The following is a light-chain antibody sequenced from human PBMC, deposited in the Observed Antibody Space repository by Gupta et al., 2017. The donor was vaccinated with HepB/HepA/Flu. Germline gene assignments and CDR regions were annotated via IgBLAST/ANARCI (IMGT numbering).Light chain of an antibody. CDR2: DAY. Sequence: EVVLTHPPATLSSSPGESATLSCRASQDVSGFFAWYQQRPGQAPRLLIYDAYKRATGIPGRFSGSGSGTDFSLTIDSLGPEDFAVYYCQQRNDWPVTFGPGTRVDIK. CDR3: QQRNDWPVT. J-gene: IGKJ3*01. CDR1: QDVSGF. V-gene: IGKV3D-11*01.